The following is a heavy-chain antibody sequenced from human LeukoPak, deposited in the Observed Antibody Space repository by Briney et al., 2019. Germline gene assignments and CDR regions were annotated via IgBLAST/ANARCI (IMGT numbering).Heavy chain of an antibody. D-gene: IGHD6-25*01. CDR3: SKDKIGQGQRYFDY. J-gene: IGHJ4*02. V-gene: IGHV3-9*01. Sequence: GRSLRLSCAASGFTFNNFSMHWVRQVPGKGLEWVSGISWNSGSLAYADSVKGRFTISRDNAKNTLYLQMNSLRPEDTALYYGSKDKIGQGQRYFDYWGQGTLVTVSS. CDR1: GFTFNNFS. CDR2: ISWNSGSL.